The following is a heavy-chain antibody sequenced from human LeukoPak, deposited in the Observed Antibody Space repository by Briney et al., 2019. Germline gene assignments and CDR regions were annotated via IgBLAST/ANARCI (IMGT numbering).Heavy chain of an antibody. Sequence: GGSLRLSCAASGFTFSSYAMSWVRQAPGKGLECVAVIWSDGTKRDYADSVKGRFTISRDNSKNTLYLQMNSLRGEDTAVYFCARDFPDYDYYYYGMDVWGKGTTVTVSS. CDR3: ARDFPDYDYYYYGMDV. V-gene: IGHV3-33*08. D-gene: IGHD4-17*01. J-gene: IGHJ6*04. CDR2: IWSDGTKR. CDR1: GFTFSSYA.